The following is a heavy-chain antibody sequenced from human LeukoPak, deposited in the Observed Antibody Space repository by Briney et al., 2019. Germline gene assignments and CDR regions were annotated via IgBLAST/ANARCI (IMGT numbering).Heavy chain of an antibody. V-gene: IGHV3-30*18. J-gene: IGHJ4*02. CDR3: AKRPSDYGDYVSYFDY. CDR2: ISDDGRRK. Sequence: GGSLKLSCAASGFSFISYGMHWVRQAPGKGLEWVGVISDDGRRKDYANSVKGRFTISRDNSKDTLYLQMNSLRAEDTAVYYCAKRPSDYGDYVSYFDYWGQGTLVTVSS. D-gene: IGHD4-17*01. CDR1: GFSFISYG.